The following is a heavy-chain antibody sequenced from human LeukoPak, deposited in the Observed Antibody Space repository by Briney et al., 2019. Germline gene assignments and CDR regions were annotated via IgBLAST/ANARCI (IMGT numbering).Heavy chain of an antibody. Sequence: GGSLRLSCAASGFTFSGSTMHWVRQASGKGLEWVGRIRSKANNYATAYATSVKGRFTLSRDDSKNTAYLQLNSLKTEDTAVYYCIRGAASGSYYGFDVWGQGPKVTVSS. CDR1: GFTFSGST. V-gene: IGHV3-73*01. CDR3: IRGAASGSYYGFDV. CDR2: IRSKANNYAT. D-gene: IGHD1-26*01. J-gene: IGHJ6*02.